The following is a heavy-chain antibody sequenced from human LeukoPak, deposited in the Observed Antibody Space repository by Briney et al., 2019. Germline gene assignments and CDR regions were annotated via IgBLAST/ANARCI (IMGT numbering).Heavy chain of an antibody. CDR3: AKWLYSSRNYFDY. CDR2: IYHSGST. CDR1: GGSISSSNW. D-gene: IGHD6-13*01. J-gene: IGHJ4*02. Sequence: SETLSLTCAVSGGSISSSNWWSWVRQPPGKGLEWIGEIYHSGSTNYNPSLKSRVTISVDTSKNQFSLKLSSVTAADTAVYYCAKWLYSSRNYFDYWGQGTLVTVSS. V-gene: IGHV4-4*02.